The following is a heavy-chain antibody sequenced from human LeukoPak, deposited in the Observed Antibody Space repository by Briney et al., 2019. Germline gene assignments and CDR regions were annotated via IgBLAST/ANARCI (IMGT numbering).Heavy chain of an antibody. CDR2: FDPEDGET. J-gene: IGHJ6*02. V-gene: IGHV1-24*01. CDR1: GYTLTELS. D-gene: IGHD1-26*01. Sequence: ASVKVSCKVSGYTLTELSMHWVRQAPGKGLEWMGGFDPEDGETIYAQKFQGRVTITADKSTSTAYMELSSLRSEDTAVYYCARVLGGSYRHYYYGMDVWGQGTTVTVSS. CDR3: ARVLGGSYRHYYYGMDV.